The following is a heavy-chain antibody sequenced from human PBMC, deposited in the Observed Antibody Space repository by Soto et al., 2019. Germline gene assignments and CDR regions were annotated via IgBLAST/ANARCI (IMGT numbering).Heavy chain of an antibody. CDR2: MHYGGNS. CDR3: ARPSIVGAMSYWNFDL. Sequence: QLQLQESGPGLVKPSETLSLTCTVSGGSISSSSYYWGWIRQPPGKGLEWIGNMHYGGNSYYNPSLKCRVTISVDTSKNQFSLKLTSVTAADTAVYYCARPSIVGAMSYWNFDLWGRGTLVTVSS. V-gene: IGHV4-39*01. D-gene: IGHD1-26*01. CDR1: GGSISSSSYY. J-gene: IGHJ2*01.